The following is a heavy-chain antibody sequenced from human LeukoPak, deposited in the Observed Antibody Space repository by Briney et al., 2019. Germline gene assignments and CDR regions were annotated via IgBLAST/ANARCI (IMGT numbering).Heavy chain of an antibody. D-gene: IGHD2-15*01. J-gene: IGHJ4*02. V-gene: IGHV3-23*01. CDR3: ARSRVVDRRGYFDF. Sequence: RGSLRLSCVSSGFSLSDYPMTWVRQSPGRGLELVSTIGGSDDTYYADSVKGRFTISRDTSKNTLYLQIHSLGAEDTAVYYCARSRVVDRRGYFDFWGQGTLVTASS. CDR2: IGGSDDT. CDR1: GFSLSDYP.